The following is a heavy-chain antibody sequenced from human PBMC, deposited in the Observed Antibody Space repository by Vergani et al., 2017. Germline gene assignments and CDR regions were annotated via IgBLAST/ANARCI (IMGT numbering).Heavy chain of an antibody. Sequence: EVQLVESGGVVVQPGGSLRLSCAASGFTFADYTMHWVRQAPGKGLEWVSLISWDGGSTYYADSVKGRFTISRDNSKNSLYLQMNSLRTEDTALYYCAKDRGNYYDSSGYFDYWGQGTLVTVSS. CDR1: GFTFADYT. V-gene: IGHV3-43*01. D-gene: IGHD3-22*01. CDR2: ISWDGGST. CDR3: AKDRGNYYDSSGYFDY. J-gene: IGHJ4*02.